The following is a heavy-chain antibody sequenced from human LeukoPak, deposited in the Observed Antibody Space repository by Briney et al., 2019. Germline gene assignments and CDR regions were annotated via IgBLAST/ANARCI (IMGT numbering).Heavy chain of an antibody. V-gene: IGHV3-30*18. D-gene: IGHD6-13*01. CDR3: AKDPAIAAAGKDPDV. CDR2: ISYDGSNK. Sequence: GRSLRLSCAASGFTFSSYGMHWVRQAPGKGLEWVAVISYDGSNKYYADSVKGRFTISRDNSKNTLYLQMNSLRAEDTAVYYCAKDPAIAAAGKDPDVWGKGTTVTVPS. J-gene: IGHJ6*04. CDR1: GFTFSSYG.